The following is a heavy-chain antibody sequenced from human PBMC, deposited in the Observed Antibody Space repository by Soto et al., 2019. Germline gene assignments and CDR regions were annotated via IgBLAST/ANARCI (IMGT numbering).Heavy chain of an antibody. D-gene: IGHD3-3*01. Sequence: GSLRLSCAASGFTFSSYWISWVRQAPGKGLEWVANIKQDGSEKYYVDSVKGRFTISRDNAKNSLYLQMNSLRAEDTAVYYCASGGYYDYYHGMDVWGQGTTVTVSS. V-gene: IGHV3-7*01. J-gene: IGHJ6*02. CDR2: IKQDGSEK. CDR3: ASGGYYDYYHGMDV. CDR1: GFTFSSYW.